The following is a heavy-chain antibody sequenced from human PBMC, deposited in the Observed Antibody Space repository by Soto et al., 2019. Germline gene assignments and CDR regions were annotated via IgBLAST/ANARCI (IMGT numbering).Heavy chain of an antibody. J-gene: IGHJ4*02. CDR1: GGTFSSYT. Sequence: QVQLVQSGAEVKKPGSSVKVSCKASGGTFSSYTISWVRQAPGQGLEWMGRIIPILGIANYAQKFQGRVTITADKSTSTAYMELSSLRSEDTAVYYCARTLDSSGHRPNDYWGQGTLVTVSS. CDR2: IIPILGIA. CDR3: ARTLDSSGHRPNDY. D-gene: IGHD3-22*01. V-gene: IGHV1-69*02.